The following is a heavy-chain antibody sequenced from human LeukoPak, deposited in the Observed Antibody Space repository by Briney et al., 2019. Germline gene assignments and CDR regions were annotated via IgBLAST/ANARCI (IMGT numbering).Heavy chain of an antibody. CDR2: IIPIFGTA. Sequence: SVKVSCKASGGTFSSYAISWVRQAPGQGLEWMGGIIPIFGTANYAQKFQGRVTITTDESTSTAYMELSSLRSEDTAVYYCARAQYCSSTSCHRGGNAFDIWGQGTMVTVSS. CDR3: ARAQYCSSTSCHRGGNAFDI. J-gene: IGHJ3*02. CDR1: GGTFSSYA. V-gene: IGHV1-69*05. D-gene: IGHD2-2*02.